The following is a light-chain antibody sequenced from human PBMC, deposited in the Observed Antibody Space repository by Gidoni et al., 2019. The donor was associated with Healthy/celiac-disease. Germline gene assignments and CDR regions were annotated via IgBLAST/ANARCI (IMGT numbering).Light chain of an antibody. CDR1: ALPKQY. Sequence: SYELTPPPHVSVSPGQTARITCSGDALPKQYAYWYQQKPGQAPVLVLYKDSERASGIPGRFSGTSSGTTVTLTISGVQAEDEDDYYCQSADSSGTYPVVFGGGTKLTVL. J-gene: IGLJ2*01. CDR2: KDS. CDR3: QSADSSGTYPVV. V-gene: IGLV3-25*03.